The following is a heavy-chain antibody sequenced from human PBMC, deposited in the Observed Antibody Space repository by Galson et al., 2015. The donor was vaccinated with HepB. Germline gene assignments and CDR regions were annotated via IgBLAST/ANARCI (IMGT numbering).Heavy chain of an antibody. J-gene: IGHJ4*02. CDR2: ISPSGGST. D-gene: IGHD3-16*01. V-gene: IGHV3-23*01. CDR3: AKARAFGGVILPLDY. CDR1: GFTFSTYA. Sequence: SLRLSCAASGFTFSTYAINWVRQAPGKGLDWVSAISPSGGSTYYADSVKGRFTISRDNSKNTLYLQMNSLRAEDTAVYYCAKARAFGGVILPLDYWGQGTLVTVSS.